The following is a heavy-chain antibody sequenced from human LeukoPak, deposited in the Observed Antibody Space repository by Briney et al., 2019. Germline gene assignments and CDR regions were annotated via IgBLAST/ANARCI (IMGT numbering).Heavy chain of an antibody. D-gene: IGHD5-24*01. CDR3: ARRGVATIPFDY. CDR1: GGSISSSSYY. Sequence: KPSETLSLTCTVSGGSISSSSYYWGWIRQPPGQGLEWIGSIYYSGSTYYNPSLKSRVTISVDTSKNQFSLKLSSVTAADTAVYYCARRGVATIPFDYWGQGTLVTVSS. J-gene: IGHJ4*02. V-gene: IGHV4-39*01. CDR2: IYYSGST.